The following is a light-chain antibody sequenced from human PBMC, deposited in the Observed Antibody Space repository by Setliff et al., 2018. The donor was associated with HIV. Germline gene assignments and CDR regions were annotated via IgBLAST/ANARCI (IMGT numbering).Light chain of an antibody. V-gene: IGLV2-14*03. CDR1: SSDVGGFNF. J-gene: IGLJ1*01. Sequence: QSALTQPASMSGSPGQSITVSCTGTSSDVGGFNFVSWYQQHPGKAPRLMIYDVTNRPSEVSNRFSGSKSGNTASLTISGLQAEDEADYYCTSYANSSTYIFGTGTKVTVL. CDR2: DVT. CDR3: TSYANSSTYI.